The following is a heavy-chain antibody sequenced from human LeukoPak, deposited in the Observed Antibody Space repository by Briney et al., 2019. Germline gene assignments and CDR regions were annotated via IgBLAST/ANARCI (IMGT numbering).Heavy chain of an antibody. CDR1: GFTFSSYA. CDR3: AKEDLRDYDFWSGYTKHYFDY. CDR2: ISGSGGST. D-gene: IGHD3-3*01. J-gene: IGHJ4*02. V-gene: IGHV3-23*01. Sequence: GGSLRLSCAASGFTFSSYAMSWVRQAPGKGLEWVPAISGSGGSTYYADSVKGRFTISRDNSKNTLYLQMNSLRAEDTAVYYCAKEDLRDYDFWSGYTKHYFDYWGQGTLVAVSS.